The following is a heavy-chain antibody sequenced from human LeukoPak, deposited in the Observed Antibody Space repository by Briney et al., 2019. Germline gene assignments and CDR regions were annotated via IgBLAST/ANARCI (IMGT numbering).Heavy chain of an antibody. CDR2: IYYSGST. CDR1: GGSISSGHYY. V-gene: IGHV4-30-4*01. Sequence: SETLSLTCTVSGGSISSGHYYWSWIRQPPGKGLEWIGDIYYSGSTYYNPSLKSRVTMSVVTSKNQFSLKLSSVTAADTAVYYCARGVFYYDTSGRGYYFDYWGQGTLVTVSS. CDR3: ARGVFYYDTSGRGYYFDY. D-gene: IGHD3-22*01. J-gene: IGHJ4*02.